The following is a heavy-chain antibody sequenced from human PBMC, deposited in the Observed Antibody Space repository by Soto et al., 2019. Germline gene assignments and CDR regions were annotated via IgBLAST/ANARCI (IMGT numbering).Heavy chain of an antibody. J-gene: IGHJ5*02. CDR2: IIPIFGTA. Sequence: ASVKVSCKASGGTFSSYAISWVRQAPGQGLEWMGGIIPIFGTANYAQKFQGRVTITADESTSTAYMELSSLRSEDTAVYYCARENSSGWYRWFDPWGQGTLVTVSS. CDR1: GGTFSSYA. CDR3: ARENSSGWYRWFDP. V-gene: IGHV1-69*13. D-gene: IGHD6-19*01.